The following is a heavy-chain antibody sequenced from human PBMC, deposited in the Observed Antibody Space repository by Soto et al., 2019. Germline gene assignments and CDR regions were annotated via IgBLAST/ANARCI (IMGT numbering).Heavy chain of an antibody. Sequence: PVGSLRLSCAASGFTFSSYGMHWVRQAPGKGLEWVAVISYDGSNKYYADSVKGRFTISRDNSKNTLYLQMNSLRAEDTAVYYCAKDDYYDSSPLLNWGQGTLVTVSS. D-gene: IGHD3-22*01. CDR1: GFTFSSYG. CDR2: ISYDGSNK. V-gene: IGHV3-30*18. CDR3: AKDDYYDSSPLLN. J-gene: IGHJ4*02.